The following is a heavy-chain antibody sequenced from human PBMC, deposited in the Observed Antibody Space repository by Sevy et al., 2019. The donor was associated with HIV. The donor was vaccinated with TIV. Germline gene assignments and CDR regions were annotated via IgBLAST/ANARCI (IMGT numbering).Heavy chain of an antibody. J-gene: IGHJ4*02. CDR3: ARGTTWAGIEDY. V-gene: IGHV3-9*01. D-gene: IGHD3-3*02. Sequence: GGSLRLSCAASGFAFGDYTMHWVRQAPGKGLEWVSGISWKGGAIAYADSVKGRFAISRDDAKNSLYLQISGLRVEDTALYFCARGTTWAGIEDYWGQGTLVTVSS. CDR1: GFAFGDYT. CDR2: ISWKGGAI.